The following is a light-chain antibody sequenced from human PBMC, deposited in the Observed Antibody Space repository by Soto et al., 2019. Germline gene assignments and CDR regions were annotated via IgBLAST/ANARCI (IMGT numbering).Light chain of an antibody. CDR1: QALRGRS. J-gene: IGKJ1*01. V-gene: IGKV3-20*01. CDR3: QQYDTSPRT. CDR2: GAS. Sequence: ALSQSPGTLSVCPGASAAISWIASQALRGRSLAWYQQKPGQAPSLLIYGASTRATDIPDRFSGSGSGTDFTLTISRLEPEDFAVYYCQQYDTSPRTFGQGTKVDIK.